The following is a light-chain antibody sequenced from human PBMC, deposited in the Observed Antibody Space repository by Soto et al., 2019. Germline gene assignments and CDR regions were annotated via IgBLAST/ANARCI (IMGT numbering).Light chain of an antibody. Sequence: QSALTQPASVSGSPGQSITIACTGTNNDVGAYNYVSWYQQHPGKVPKLIIHDVSSRPAGVSNRFSGSKSGNTASLTISGLQTEDEAAYYCGSYTTSNTVVFGGGTKVTVL. CDR3: GSYTTSNTVV. CDR2: DVS. J-gene: IGLJ2*01. CDR1: NNDVGAYNY. V-gene: IGLV2-14*03.